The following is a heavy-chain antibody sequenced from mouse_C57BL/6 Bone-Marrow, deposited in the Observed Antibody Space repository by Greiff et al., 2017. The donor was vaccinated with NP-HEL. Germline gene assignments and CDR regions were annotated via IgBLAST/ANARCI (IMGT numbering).Heavy chain of an antibody. D-gene: IGHD2-1*01. CDR3: ANGNPYYYAMDY. J-gene: IGHJ4*01. Sequence: VQRVESGPGLVAPSQSLSITCTVSGFSLTSYGVHWVRQPPGKGLEWLVVIWSDGSTTYNSALKSRLSISKDNSKSQVFLNMNSLQTDDTAMYYCANGNPYYYAMDYWGQGTSVTVSS. V-gene: IGHV2-6*03. CDR2: IWSDGST. CDR1: GFSLTSYG.